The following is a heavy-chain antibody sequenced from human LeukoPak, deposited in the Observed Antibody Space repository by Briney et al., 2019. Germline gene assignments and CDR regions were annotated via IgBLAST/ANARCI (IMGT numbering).Heavy chain of an antibody. V-gene: IGHV5-51*01. D-gene: IGHD2-15*01. J-gene: IGHJ5*02. Sequence: GESLKISCKGSGYSFTNYWIAWVRQMPGKGLGWMGIIYPGDSDTRYSPSFQGQVTIPADKSISTAYLQWSSLKASDTAIYYCARQDCSGGSCYSGVDWFDPWGQGTLVTVSS. CDR3: ARQDCSGGSCYSGVDWFDP. CDR1: GYSFTNYW. CDR2: IYPGDSDT.